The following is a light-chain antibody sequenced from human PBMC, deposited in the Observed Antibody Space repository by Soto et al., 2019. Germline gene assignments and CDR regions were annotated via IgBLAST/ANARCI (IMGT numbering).Light chain of an antibody. V-gene: IGKV4-1*01. CDR3: QQYYSTPLT. CDR1: QSVLYSSNNKNY. CDR2: WAS. Sequence: DIVMTQSPDSLAVSLGERATINCKSSQSVLYSSNNKNYLAWYQQKPGQPPKLLIYWASTRESGVPDRFSGSGSGTDFTLTISSLQAEDVAVYYCQQYYSTPLTFGGRTNVAIK. J-gene: IGKJ4*01.